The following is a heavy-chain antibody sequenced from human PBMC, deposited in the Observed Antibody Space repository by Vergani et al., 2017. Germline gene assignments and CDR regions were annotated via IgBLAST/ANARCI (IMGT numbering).Heavy chain of an antibody. CDR3: ARGGYCSSTSCSTYSWFDP. J-gene: IGHJ5*02. CDR1: GGSISSYY. V-gene: IGHV4-4*07. CDR2: IYTSGST. D-gene: IGHD2-2*01. Sequence: QVQLQESGPGLVKPSETLSLTCTVSGGSISSYYWSWIRQPAGKGLERIGRIYTSGSTTYNPSLKSRVTMSVDTSKNQFSLKLSSVTAADTAVYYCARGGYCSSTSCSTYSWFDPWGQGTLVTVSS.